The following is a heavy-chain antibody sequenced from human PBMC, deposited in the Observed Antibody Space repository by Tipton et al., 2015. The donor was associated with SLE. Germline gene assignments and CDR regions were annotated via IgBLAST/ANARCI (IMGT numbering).Heavy chain of an antibody. CDR3: ARDSPYQRSAFDI. D-gene: IGHD3-16*01. V-gene: IGHV3-48*01. CDR2: ISSSSSTI. J-gene: IGHJ3*02. CDR1: GFTFSSHS. Sequence: SLRLSCAASGFTFSSHSMNWVRQAPGKGLEWVSYISSSSSTIYYADSVKGRFTISRDNAKNSLYLQMNSLRAEDTAVYYCARDSPYQRSAFDIWGQGTMVTVSS.